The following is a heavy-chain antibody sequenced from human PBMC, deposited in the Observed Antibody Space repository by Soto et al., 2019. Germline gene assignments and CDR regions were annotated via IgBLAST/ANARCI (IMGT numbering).Heavy chain of an antibody. J-gene: IGHJ4*02. CDR3: ARAIAAAGSF. V-gene: IGHV3-7*05. CDR1: GFTFSSYW. CDR2: INQDGSEI. Sequence: GGSLRLSCAASGFTFSSYWMTWVRQAPGKGLEWVANINQDGSEIYYVDSVKGRFTISRDNAKNSLYLQMTSLRAEDTAVYYCARAIAAAGSFWGQGTLVTVSS. D-gene: IGHD6-13*01.